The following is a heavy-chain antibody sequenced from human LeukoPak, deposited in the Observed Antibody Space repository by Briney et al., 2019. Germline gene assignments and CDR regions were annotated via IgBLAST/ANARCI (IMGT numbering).Heavy chain of an antibody. CDR3: ARLGTGTPPDY. V-gene: IGHV4-59*12. D-gene: IGHD1-1*01. J-gene: IGHJ4*02. CDR1: GGSISSYY. Sequence: SETLSLTCTVSGGSISSYYWSWIRQPPGKGLEWIGYIYYSGSTNYNPSLKSRVTISVDRSKNQFSLKLSSVTAADTAVYYCARLGTGTPPDYWGQGTLVTVSS. CDR2: IYYSGST.